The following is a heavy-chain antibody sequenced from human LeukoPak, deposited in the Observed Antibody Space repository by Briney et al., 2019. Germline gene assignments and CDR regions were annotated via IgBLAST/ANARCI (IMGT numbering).Heavy chain of an antibody. Sequence: PGGSLRLSCAASGFTFSSYAMHWVRQAPGKGLEWVAGISWNSADVGHADSVKGRFTISRDNAKNSLSLQLNSLRVEDTAVYYCARGHYDVLAASYKWTPDYWGQGTLVTVSS. CDR1: GFTFSSYA. J-gene: IGHJ4*02. CDR2: ISWNSADV. CDR3: ARGHYDVLAASYKWTPDY. D-gene: IGHD3-9*01. V-gene: IGHV3-21*01.